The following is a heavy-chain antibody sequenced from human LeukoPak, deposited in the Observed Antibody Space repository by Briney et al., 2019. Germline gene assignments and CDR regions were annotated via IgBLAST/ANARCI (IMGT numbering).Heavy chain of an antibody. D-gene: IGHD3-22*01. V-gene: IGHV3-11*04. Sequence: PGGSLRLSCAASGFIFSDYYMGWIRQAPGRGLEWVLYITDSGSKIYYTDSVKGRFTMSRDNDKKSLYLQMNSLRAEDTVVYYCARARFDTSGYYYRGFDIWGQGTMVTVSS. J-gene: IGHJ3*02. CDR3: ARARFDTSGYYYRGFDI. CDR2: ITDSGSKI. CDR1: GFIFSDYY.